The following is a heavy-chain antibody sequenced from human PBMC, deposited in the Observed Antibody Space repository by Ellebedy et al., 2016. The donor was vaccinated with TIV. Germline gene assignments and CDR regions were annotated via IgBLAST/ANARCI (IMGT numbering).Heavy chain of an antibody. D-gene: IGHD2-2*01. CDR3: AKGGVVVPAAIGDY. J-gene: IGHJ4*02. CDR1: GFTFSGYV. V-gene: IGHV3-23*01. CDR2: ISGSGGRT. Sequence: GESLKISXAASGFTFSGYVMSWVRQAPGKGLEWVSAISGSGGRTHYADSVKGRFTISRDNSKNTLYLQMNRLRAEDTAVYYCAKGGVVVPAAIGDYWGQGTLVTVSS.